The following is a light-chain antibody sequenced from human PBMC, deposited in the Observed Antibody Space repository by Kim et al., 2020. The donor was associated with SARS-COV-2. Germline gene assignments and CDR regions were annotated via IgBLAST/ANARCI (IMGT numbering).Light chain of an antibody. Sequence: EIVLTQSPGTLSLSPGERATLSCRASQNVDSDLAWYQKKPGQAPRLLIYDVSNRATGIPARFDGSGSGTYFTLTISSLEVEDLAVYYCLQRYRWPLTFGGGTKVEI. J-gene: IGKJ4*01. CDR2: DVS. V-gene: IGKV3-11*01. CDR1: QNVDSD. CDR3: LQRYRWPLT.